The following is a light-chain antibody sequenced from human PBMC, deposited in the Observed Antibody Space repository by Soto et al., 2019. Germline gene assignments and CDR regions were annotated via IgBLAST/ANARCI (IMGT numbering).Light chain of an antibody. CDR3: CSYTTSNTRQIV. V-gene: IGLV2-14*03. J-gene: IGLJ1*01. CDR1: SSDVGGYNY. Sequence: QSVLTQPGSVSGSPGQSITISCTGTSSDVGGYNYVSWYQQHPGKAPKFMIYDVSNRPSGVSNRFSGSKSGNTASLTISGLQAEDEADYYCCSYTTSNTRQIVFGTGTKLTVL. CDR2: DVS.